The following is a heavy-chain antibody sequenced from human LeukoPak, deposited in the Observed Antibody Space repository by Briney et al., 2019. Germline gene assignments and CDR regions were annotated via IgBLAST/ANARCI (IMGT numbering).Heavy chain of an antibody. V-gene: IGHV4-39*01. Sequence: SETLSLTCTVSGGSISSSSYYWGWIRQPPGKGLEWIGSIYYSGSTYYNPSLKSRVTISVDTSKNQFSLKLSSVTAADTAVYYCARSYYYGSGSYYNGGDVPSQYYFDYWGQGTLVTVSS. CDR1: GGSISSSSYY. D-gene: IGHD3-10*01. J-gene: IGHJ4*02. CDR2: IYYSGST. CDR3: ARSYYYGSGSYYNGGDVPSQYYFDY.